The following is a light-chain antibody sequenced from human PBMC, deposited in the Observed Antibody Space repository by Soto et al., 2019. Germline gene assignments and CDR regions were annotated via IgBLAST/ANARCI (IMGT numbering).Light chain of an antibody. V-gene: IGKV1-39*01. CDR1: QNIRNY. CDR2: AAY. J-gene: IGKJ2*03. Sequence: DIQMTQSPSSLSASVGDRVTITCRASQNIRNYLNWYQQTPGKAPKLLIFAAYSLQSGVPSRFSGRGSGKDLTLTINRLKPEDFAAYYCQPSSRTPYSCGQGTKLEIK. CDR3: QPSSRTPYS.